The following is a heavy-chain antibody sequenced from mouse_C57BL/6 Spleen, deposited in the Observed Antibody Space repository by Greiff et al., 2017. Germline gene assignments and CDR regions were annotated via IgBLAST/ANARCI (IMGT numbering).Heavy chain of an antibody. D-gene: IGHD2-1*01. J-gene: IGHJ3*01. CDR1: GYTFTSYG. Sequence: VQLQQSGAELARPGASVKLSCKASGYTFTSYGISWVKQRTGQGLEWIGEIYPRSGNTYYNEKFKGKATLTADKSSSTAYMELRSLTSEDSAVYFCVIYYGNYGGFAYWGQGTLVTVSA. CDR3: VIYYGNYGGFAY. V-gene: IGHV1-81*01. CDR2: IYPRSGNT.